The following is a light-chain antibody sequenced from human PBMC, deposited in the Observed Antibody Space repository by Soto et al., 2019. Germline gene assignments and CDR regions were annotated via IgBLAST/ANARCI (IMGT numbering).Light chain of an antibody. CDR3: ISYTSSSTLYV. J-gene: IGLJ1*01. V-gene: IGLV2-14*03. Sequence: QSALTQPASVSGSPGQWITISCTGTSSDVGGYNSVSWYQQHPGKAPKLMIYDVSNRPSGVSNRFSGSKSDNTASLTISGLQAEDEADYYCISYTSSSTLYVFGTGTKLTVL. CDR1: SSDVGGYNS. CDR2: DVS.